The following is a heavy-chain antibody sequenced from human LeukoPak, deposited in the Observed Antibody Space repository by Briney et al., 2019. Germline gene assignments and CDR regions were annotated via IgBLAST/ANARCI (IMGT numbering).Heavy chain of an antibody. D-gene: IGHD1-1*01. CDR2: ISYDGSNK. V-gene: IGHV3-30*03. Sequence: GRSLRLSCAASGFTFSSYGMHWVRQAPGKGLEGVAVISYDGSNKYYADSVKGRFTISRDNAKNSLYLQMSSLRADDTAVYYCAREFASRTTGTTSDYWGQGTLVTVSS. CDR3: AREFASRTTGTTSDY. CDR1: GFTFSSYG. J-gene: IGHJ4*02.